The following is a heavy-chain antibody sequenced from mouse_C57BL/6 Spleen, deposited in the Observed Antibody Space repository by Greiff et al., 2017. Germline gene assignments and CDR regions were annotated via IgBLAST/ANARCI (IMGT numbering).Heavy chain of an antibody. CDR2: ISDGGSYT. CDR3: AKYSNDYYSMDY. D-gene: IGHD2-5*01. Sequence: EVMLVESGGGLVKPGGSLKLSCAASGFTFSSYAMSWVRQTPEKRLEWVATISDGGSYTYYPDNVKGRFTISRDNAKNNLYLQMSHLKSEDTAMYYCAKYSNDYYSMDYWGQGTSVTVSS. J-gene: IGHJ4*01. V-gene: IGHV5-4*03. CDR1: GFTFSSYA.